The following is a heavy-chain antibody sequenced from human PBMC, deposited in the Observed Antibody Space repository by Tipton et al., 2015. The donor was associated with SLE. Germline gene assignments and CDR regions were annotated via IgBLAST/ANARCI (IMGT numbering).Heavy chain of an antibody. J-gene: IGHJ6*04. CDR1: GFTFSNYA. Sequence: SLRLSCVGSGFTFSNYAMTWVRQGPGKGLEWVSVISSGDGATTFYADSVKGRFTISRDNSKDTLYLQRNSLRAEDTAVYYCARGNFLTGYWMDVWGKGTTVTVSS. D-gene: IGHD3-9*01. CDR3: ARGNFLTGYWMDV. V-gene: IGHV3-23*01. CDR2: ISSGDGATT.